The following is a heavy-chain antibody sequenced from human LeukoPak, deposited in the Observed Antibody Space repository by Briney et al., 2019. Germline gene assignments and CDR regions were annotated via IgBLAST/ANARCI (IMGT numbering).Heavy chain of an antibody. Sequence: GGSLRLSCAASGFTFSSYSMNWVRQAPGKGLEWVSSISSSSSYIYYADSVKGRFTISRDNAKNSLYLQMNSLRGEDTAVYFCARDLVAVAGGRSFGMDVWRQGSTVTVCS. J-gene: IGHJ6*01. V-gene: IGHV3-21*01. CDR3: ARDLVAVAGGRSFGMDV. CDR1: GFTFSSYS. D-gene: IGHD6-19*01. CDR2: ISSSSSYI.